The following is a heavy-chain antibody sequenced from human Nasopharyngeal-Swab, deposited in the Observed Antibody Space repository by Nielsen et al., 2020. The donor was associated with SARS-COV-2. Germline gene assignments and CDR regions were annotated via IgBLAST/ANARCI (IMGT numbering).Heavy chain of an antibody. CDR3: AREHSSGWYYFDY. D-gene: IGHD6-19*01. CDR2: ISYDGSNK. Sequence: GESLKISCAASGFTFSSYGIHWVRQAPGKGLEWVAVISYDGSNKYYGESVKGRFTISRDNSKTTLYLQMNSLRAEDTAVYYCAREHSSGWYYFDYWGQGMLVTVSS. CDR1: GFTFSSYG. J-gene: IGHJ4*02. V-gene: IGHV3-30*03.